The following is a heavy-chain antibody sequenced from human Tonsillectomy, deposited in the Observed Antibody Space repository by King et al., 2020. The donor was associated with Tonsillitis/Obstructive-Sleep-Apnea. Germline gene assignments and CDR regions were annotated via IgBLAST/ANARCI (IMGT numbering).Heavy chain of an antibody. D-gene: IGHD3-10*01. V-gene: IGHV4-59*01. J-gene: IGHJ4*02. CDR1: GVSITDYF. CDR2: IYYSGST. Sequence: QLQESGPGLVKRSETLSLTCTVSGVSITDYFWTWIRQPPGKGLEWIGIIYYSGSTNYNPSLKSRVTMSVDTSENQLSLDLTSVTPADTAVYYCARVPYSMVRGVTYYFDVWGQGTLVTVS. CDR3: ARVPYSMVRGVTYYFDV.